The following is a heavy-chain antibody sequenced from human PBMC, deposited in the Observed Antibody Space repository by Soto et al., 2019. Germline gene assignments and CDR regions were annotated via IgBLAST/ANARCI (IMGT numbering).Heavy chain of an antibody. D-gene: IGHD3-3*01. CDR2: ISGSGGST. Sequence: PVGSLRLSCAASGFTFSSYAMSWFRQAPGKGLEWVSAISGSGGSTYYADSVKGRFTISRDNSKNTLYLQMNSLRAEDTAVYYCAKDLGFWSGYSVYWGQGTLVTVSS. CDR3: AKDLGFWSGYSVY. J-gene: IGHJ4*02. CDR1: GFTFSSYA. V-gene: IGHV3-23*01.